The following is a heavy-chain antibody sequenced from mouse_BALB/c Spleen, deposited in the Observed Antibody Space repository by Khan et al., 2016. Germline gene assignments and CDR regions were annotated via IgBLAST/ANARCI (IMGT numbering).Heavy chain of an antibody. J-gene: IGHJ1*03. CDR1: GYTFTNYG. D-gene: IGHD2-4*01. CDR2: MNTYTGEP. Sequence: QIQLVQSGPELKKPGETVKISCKASGYTFTNYGMNWVKQAPGEGLKWMGWMNTYTGEPTYADDFKGRFAFSLKTSARTAYLQINNRQKEDTATYFGARDDDYDGDWYFDVWGTGTTVTVSS. V-gene: IGHV9-3-1*01. CDR3: ARDDDYDGDWYFDV.